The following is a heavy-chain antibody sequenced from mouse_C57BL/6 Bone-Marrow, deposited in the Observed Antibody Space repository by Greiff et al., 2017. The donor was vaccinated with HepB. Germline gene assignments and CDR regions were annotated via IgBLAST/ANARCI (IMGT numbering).Heavy chain of an antibody. Sequence: VKLVESGAELARPGASVKLSCKASGYTFTSYGISWVKQRTGQGLEWIGEIYPRSGNTYYNEKFKGKATLTADKSSSTAYMELRSLTSEDSAVYFCARCYGSSLYYYAMDYWGQGTSVTVSS. D-gene: IGHD1-1*01. V-gene: IGHV1-81*01. CDR1: GYTFTSYG. CDR2: IYPRSGNT. J-gene: IGHJ4*01. CDR3: ARCYGSSLYYYAMDY.